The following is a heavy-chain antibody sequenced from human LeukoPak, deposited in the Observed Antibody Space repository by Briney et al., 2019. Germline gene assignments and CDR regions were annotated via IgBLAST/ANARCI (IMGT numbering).Heavy chain of an antibody. CDR3: ARRRNYGGNSGGLDY. CDR2: IYFSGST. V-gene: IGHV4-39*07. D-gene: IGHD4-23*01. J-gene: IGHJ4*02. Sequence: SETLSLTCTVSGGSISSSSYYWGWIRQPPGKGLEWIGSIYFSGSTYYNPSLKSRVTISVDTSKNQFSLKLSSVTAADTAVYYCARRRNYGGNSGGLDYWGQGTLVTVSS. CDR1: GGSISSSSYY.